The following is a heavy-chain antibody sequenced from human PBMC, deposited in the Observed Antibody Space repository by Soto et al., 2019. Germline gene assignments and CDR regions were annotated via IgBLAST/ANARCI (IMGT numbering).Heavy chain of an antibody. CDR2: ISAYNGNI. CDR1: GYTFTSYG. V-gene: IGHV1-18*01. D-gene: IGHD6-6*01. Sequence: ASVKVSCKASGYTFTSYGITWVRQAPGEGLEWMGWISAYNGNINYAQKLQGRVTMTTDTSTSTAYMELRSLRSDDTAVYYCGRTSLSSSSSKYWGQGTLVTSPQ. J-gene: IGHJ4*02. CDR3: GRTSLSSSSSKY.